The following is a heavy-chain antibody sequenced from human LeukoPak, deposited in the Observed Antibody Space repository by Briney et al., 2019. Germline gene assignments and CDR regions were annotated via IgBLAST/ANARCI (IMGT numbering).Heavy chain of an antibody. Sequence: GGSLRLSCVASGFSFSGFTMNWVCQAPGKGLEWISYISTSGSATYYADSVKGRFTISRDNDKNSLYLQMNSLTVEDTAVYYCARDSLFGGTMIVISHWGQGALVTVSS. CDR3: ARDSLFGGTMIVISH. CDR1: GFSFSGFT. V-gene: IGHV3-48*01. CDR2: ISTSGSAT. J-gene: IGHJ4*02. D-gene: IGHD3-22*01.